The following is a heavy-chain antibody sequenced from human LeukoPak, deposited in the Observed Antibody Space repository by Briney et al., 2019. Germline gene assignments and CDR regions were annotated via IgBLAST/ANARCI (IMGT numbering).Heavy chain of an antibody. CDR3: ARREWSGYGMDV. V-gene: IGHV4-39*01. CDR2: IYYSGST. Sequence: SETLSLTCTVSGGSISSSSYYRGWIRQPPGKGLEWIGSIYYSGSTYYNPSLKSRVTISVDTSKNQFSLKLSSVTAADTAVYYCARREWSGYGMDVWGQGTTVTVSS. J-gene: IGHJ6*02. CDR1: GGSISSSSYY. D-gene: IGHD3-3*01.